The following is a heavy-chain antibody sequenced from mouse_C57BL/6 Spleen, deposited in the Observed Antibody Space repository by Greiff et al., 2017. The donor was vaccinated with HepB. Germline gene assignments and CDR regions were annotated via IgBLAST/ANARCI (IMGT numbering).Heavy chain of an antibody. CDR2: ISRGGSYT. J-gene: IGHJ3*01. CDR1: GFTFGSYG. CDR3: ARQGTTRGFAY. D-gene: IGHD1-1*01. Sequence: EVQGVESGGDLGKPGGSRKISGAASGFTFGSYGWSGVRRTPDKRLGWVATISRGGSYTYYPDNVKGRFTISRDNAKNTLYLQMSSLKSEDTAMYYCARQGTTRGFAYWGQGTLVTVSA. V-gene: IGHV5-6*01.